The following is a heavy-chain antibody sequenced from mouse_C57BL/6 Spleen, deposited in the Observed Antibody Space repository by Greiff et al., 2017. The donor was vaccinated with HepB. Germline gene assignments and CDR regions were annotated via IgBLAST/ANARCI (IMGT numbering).Heavy chain of an antibody. Sequence: EVQVVESGGGLVKPGGSLKLSCAASGFTFSDYGMHWVRQAPEKGLEWVAYISSGSSTIYYADTVKGRFTISRDNAKNTLFLQMTSLRSEDTAMYYCARNDYYSNYPSMGDYWGQGTSVTVSS. CDR3: ARNDYYSNYPSMGDY. CDR2: ISSGSSTI. V-gene: IGHV5-17*01. D-gene: IGHD2-5*01. J-gene: IGHJ4*01. CDR1: GFTFSDYG.